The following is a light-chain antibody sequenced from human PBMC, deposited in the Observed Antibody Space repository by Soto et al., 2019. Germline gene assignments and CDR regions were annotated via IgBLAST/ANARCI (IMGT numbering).Light chain of an antibody. V-gene: IGKV1-5*03. CDR1: QTISSW. Sequence: SQMTQSPSTLSGAGGDRATITSRASQTISSWLAWYQHKPGKAPRLLIYTASTLKSGIPSRFSGSGSGTEFTLTISSLQPDDFATYYCQHYNSYSEAFGQGTKVDIK. J-gene: IGKJ1*01. CDR3: QHYNSYSEA. CDR2: TAS.